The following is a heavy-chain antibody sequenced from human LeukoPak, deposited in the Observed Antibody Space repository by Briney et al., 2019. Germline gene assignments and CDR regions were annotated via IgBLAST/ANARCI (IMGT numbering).Heavy chain of an antibody. D-gene: IGHD3-3*01. CDR1: GYTFTSYD. CDR3: ARGLPDFWSGYHRFDP. Sequence: GASVKVSCKASGYTFTSYDINWVRQATGQGLEWMGWMNPNSGNTGYAQKFQGRVTMTRNTSISTAYMELSSLRSEDTAVYYCARGLPDFWSGYHRFDPWGQGTLVTVSS. V-gene: IGHV1-8*01. CDR2: MNPNSGNT. J-gene: IGHJ5*02.